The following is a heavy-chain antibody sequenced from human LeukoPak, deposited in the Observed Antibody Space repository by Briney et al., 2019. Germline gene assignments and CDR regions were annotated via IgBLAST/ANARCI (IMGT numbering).Heavy chain of an antibody. CDR1: GYTFTGYY. D-gene: IGHD2-8*02. V-gene: IGHV1-2*02. CDR3: ARDGTAGSVYDY. J-gene: IGHJ4*02. CDR2: INPNSGGT. Sequence: ASVKVSCKASGYTFTGYYMHWVRQAPGQGLEWMGWINPNSGGTSYAQKFQGRVTMTRDTSTSTVYMELSSLRSEDTAVYYCARDGTAGSVYDYWGQGTLVTVSS.